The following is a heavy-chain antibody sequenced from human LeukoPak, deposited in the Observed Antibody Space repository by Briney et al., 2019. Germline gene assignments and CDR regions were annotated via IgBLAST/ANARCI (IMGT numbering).Heavy chain of an antibody. Sequence: LGESLKISCKGSGYSFTSYWIGWVRQMPGKGLEWMGIIYPGDSDTRYSPSFQGQVTISADKSISTAYLQWSSLKASDTAMYYCGRPLPIYVRDVGGQGTRVTVS. CDR1: GYSFTSYW. CDR3: GRPLPIYVRDV. V-gene: IGHV5-51*01. CDR2: IYPGDSDT. J-gene: IGHJ6*02.